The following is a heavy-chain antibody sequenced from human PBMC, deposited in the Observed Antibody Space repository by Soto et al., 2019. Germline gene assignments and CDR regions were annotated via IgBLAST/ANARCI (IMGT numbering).Heavy chain of an antibody. CDR1: EFTFANAW. CDR2: IKSKADGGTT. J-gene: IGHJ4*02. Sequence: GGSLRLSCAASEFTFANAWISWVRQAPGKGLEWVGRIKSKADGGTTDYAAPVKGRFTISRDESQNTLYLQMNSLRTEDTAVYYCTSLYYGHWGQGTLVTVSS. CDR3: TSLYYGH. D-gene: IGHD4-17*01. V-gene: IGHV3-15*01.